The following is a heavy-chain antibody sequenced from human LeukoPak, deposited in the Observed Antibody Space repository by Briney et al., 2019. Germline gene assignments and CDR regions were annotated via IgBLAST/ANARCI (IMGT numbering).Heavy chain of an antibody. CDR3: LGVRGRGYYYYMDV. V-gene: IGHV4-61*02. CDR2: IYTSGST. D-gene: IGHD3-10*01. J-gene: IGHJ6*03. CDR1: GGSISSGSYY. Sequence: TSETLSLTCTVPGGSISSGSYYWSWIRQPAGKGLEWIGRIYTSGSTNYNPSLKSRVTISVDTSKNQFSLKLSSVTAADTAVYYCLGVRGRGYYYYMDVWGKGTTVTVSS.